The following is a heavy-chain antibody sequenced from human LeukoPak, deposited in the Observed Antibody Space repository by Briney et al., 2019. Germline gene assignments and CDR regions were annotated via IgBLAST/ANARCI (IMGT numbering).Heavy chain of an antibody. D-gene: IGHD3-10*01. V-gene: IGHV1-8*01. CDR1: GYTFTSYD. CDR2: MNPNSGNT. Sequence: ASVKVSCKASGYTFTSYDINWVRQATGQGLEWMGWMNPNSGNTGYAQKFQGRVTMTRNTSISTAYMELSSLRSEDTAVYYCARIITCRVRGRLYYFDYWGQGTLVTVSS. J-gene: IGHJ4*02. CDR3: ARIITCRVRGRLYYFDY.